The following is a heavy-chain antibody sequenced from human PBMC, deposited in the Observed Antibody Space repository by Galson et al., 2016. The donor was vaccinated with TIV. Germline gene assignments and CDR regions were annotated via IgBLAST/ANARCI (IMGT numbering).Heavy chain of an antibody. CDR3: ARAPTLIVATIYWYFDL. J-gene: IGHJ2*01. CDR2: INPNSGGT. V-gene: IGHV1-2*02. CDR1: GYTFTGYF. Sequence: SVKVSCKASGYTFTGYFMHWVRQAPGQGLEWMGWINPNSGGTNYAQKFQGRVTMTRDTSISTAYMELNSLISDDTAMYFCARAPTLIVATIYWYFDLWGRGTLVTVSS. D-gene: IGHD5-12*01.